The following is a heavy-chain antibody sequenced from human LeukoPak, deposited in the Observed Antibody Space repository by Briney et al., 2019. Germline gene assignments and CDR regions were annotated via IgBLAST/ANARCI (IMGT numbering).Heavy chain of an antibody. V-gene: IGHV1-2*06. CDR1: GGTFSSYA. D-gene: IGHD3-22*01. CDR3: AREGVRRITMIVVVPTRPHAFDI. Sequence: VASVKVSCKASGGTFSSYAISWVRQAPGQGLEWMGRINPNSGGTNYAQKFQGRVTMTRDTSISTAYMELSRLRSDDTAVYYCAREGVRRITMIVVVPTRPHAFDIWGQGTMVTVSS. CDR2: INPNSGGT. J-gene: IGHJ3*02.